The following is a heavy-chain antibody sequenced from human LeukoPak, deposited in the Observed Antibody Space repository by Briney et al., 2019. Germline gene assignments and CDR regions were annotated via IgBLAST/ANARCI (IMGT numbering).Heavy chain of an antibody. J-gene: IGHJ4*02. V-gene: IGHV4-34*01. Sequence: SETLSLTCAVYGGSFSGYYWSWIRQPPGKGLEWIGEINHSGSTNYNPSLKSRVTMSVDTSKNQFSLKLSSVTAADTAVYYCARGPPYYDILTGSDYWGQGTLVTVSS. CDR3: ARGPPYYDILTGSDY. D-gene: IGHD3-9*01. CDR1: GGSFSGYY. CDR2: INHSGST.